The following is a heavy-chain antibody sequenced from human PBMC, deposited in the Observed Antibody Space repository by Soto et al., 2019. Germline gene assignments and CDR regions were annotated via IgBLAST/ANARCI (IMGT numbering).Heavy chain of an antibody. D-gene: IGHD6-19*01. Sequence: QVQLVQSGAEVKKPGSSVTVSCKSSGGDFSNFAISWVRQAPGQGLEWMGGIIPVFGTPSYAQKFQGRLTIIADESTSTAYMQLSSLKSDDTAVYYCARGGCVVLAATHYYGMGVWGQGTKVIVSS. J-gene: IGHJ6*02. CDR1: GGDFSNFA. V-gene: IGHV1-69*01. CDR3: ARGGCVVLAATHYYGMGV. CDR2: IIPVFGTP.